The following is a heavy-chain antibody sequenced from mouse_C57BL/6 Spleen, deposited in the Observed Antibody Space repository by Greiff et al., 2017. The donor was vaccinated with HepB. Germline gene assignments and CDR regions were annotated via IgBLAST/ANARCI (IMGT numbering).Heavy chain of an antibody. V-gene: IGHV3-8*01. Sequence: EVQLQQSGPGLAKPSQTLSLTCSVTGYSITSDYWNWIRKFPGNKLEYMGYISYSGSTYYNTSLKSRISITRYTSKNQYYLQLNSVTTEDTATYYCARSYYGHYGGYFDVWGTGTTVTVSS. J-gene: IGHJ1*03. CDR2: ISYSGST. CDR3: ARSYYGHYGGYFDV. D-gene: IGHD2-10*01. CDR1: GYSITSDY.